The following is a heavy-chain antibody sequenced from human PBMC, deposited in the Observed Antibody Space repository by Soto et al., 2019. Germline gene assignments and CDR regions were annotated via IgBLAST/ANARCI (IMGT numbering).Heavy chain of an antibody. J-gene: IGHJ4*02. V-gene: IGHV4-31*03. CDR1: GGSISSGGYY. CDR3: ARAYSSSWYLDY. Sequence: TSETLSLTCTVSGGSISSGGYYWSWIRQHPGKGLEWIGYIYYSGSTYYNPSLKSRVTISVDTSKNQFSLKLSSVTAADTAVYYCARAYSSSWYLDYWGQGTLVTVSS. D-gene: IGHD6-13*01. CDR2: IYYSGST.